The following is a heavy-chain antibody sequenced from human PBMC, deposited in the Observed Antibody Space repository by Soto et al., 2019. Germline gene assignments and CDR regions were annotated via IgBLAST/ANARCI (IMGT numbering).Heavy chain of an antibody. CDR3: ARIGDGYAFDY. CDR1: GYAFTSYG. Sequence: GDSGKVCCKACGYAFTSYGISWVRQAPGQGLEWMGWISAYNGNTNYAQKLQGRVTMTTDTSTSTAYMELRSLRSDDTALYYCARIGDGYAFDYWGQGTMVTVSS. D-gene: IGHD5-12*01. J-gene: IGHJ4*02. CDR2: ISAYNGNT. V-gene: IGHV1-18*04.